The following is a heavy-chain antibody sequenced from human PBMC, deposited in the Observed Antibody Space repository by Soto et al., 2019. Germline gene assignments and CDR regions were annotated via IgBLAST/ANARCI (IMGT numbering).Heavy chain of an antibody. V-gene: IGHV3-30*18. CDR1: GFTFSSYG. CDR2: ISYDGSNK. J-gene: IGHJ6*02. D-gene: IGHD6-13*01. CDR3: AKDTLRSEVAAAGPNYYYGMDV. Sequence: PGGSLRLSCAASGFTFSSYGMHWVRQAPGRGLEWVAVISYDGSNKYYADSVKGRFTISRDNSKNTLYLQMNSLRAEDTAVYYCAKDTLRSEVAAAGPNYYYGMDVWSQGTTVTVSS.